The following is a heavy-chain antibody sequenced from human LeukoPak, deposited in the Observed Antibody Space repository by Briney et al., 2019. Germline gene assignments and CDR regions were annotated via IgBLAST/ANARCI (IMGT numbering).Heavy chain of an antibody. CDR2: IYYSGST. J-gene: IGHJ5*02. CDR3: ARDASGDNWFDP. CDR1: GGSISSSSYY. Sequence: PSETLSLTCTVSGGSISSSSYYWGWIRQPPGKGLEWIGSIYYSGSTYYSPSLKSRVTISVDTSKNQFSLKLSSVTAAGTAVYYCARDASGDNWFDPWGQGTLVTVSS. D-gene: IGHD2-8*02. V-gene: IGHV4-39*07.